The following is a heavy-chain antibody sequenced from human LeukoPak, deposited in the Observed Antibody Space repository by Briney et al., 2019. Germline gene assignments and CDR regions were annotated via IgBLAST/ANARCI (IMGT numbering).Heavy chain of an antibody. D-gene: IGHD3-10*01. CDR3: AKSNGYGLVDI. CDR1: GGSISSDY. V-gene: IGHV4-4*07. J-gene: IGHJ3*02. CDR2: IYTSGST. Sequence: PSETLSLTCTVSGGSISSDYWSWIRQPAGEGLEWIGRIYTSGSTNYNPSLKSRVTMSVDTSKNQFSLKLTSVTAADTAVYYCAKSNGYGLVDIWGQGTMVTVSS.